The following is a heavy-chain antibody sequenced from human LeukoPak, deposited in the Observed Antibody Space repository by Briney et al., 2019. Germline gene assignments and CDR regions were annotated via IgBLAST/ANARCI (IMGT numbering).Heavy chain of an antibody. D-gene: IGHD4-17*01. V-gene: IGHV1-8*01. J-gene: IGHJ4*02. CDR2: MNPNSGNT. CDR3: ARGAYYGDYAPDY. CDR1: GYTFTSYD. Sequence: ASVKVSCKASGYTFTSYDINLVRQASGQGLEWMGWMNPNSGNTGYAQKFQGRVTMTRNTSISTAYMELSSLRSEDTAVHYCARGAYYGDYAPDYWGQGTLVTVSP.